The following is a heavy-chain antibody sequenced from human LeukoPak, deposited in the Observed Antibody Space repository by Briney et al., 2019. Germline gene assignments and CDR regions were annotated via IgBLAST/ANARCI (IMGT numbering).Heavy chain of an antibody. CDR2: MNPNSGNT. J-gene: IGHJ3*02. CDR3: ARVDFWSGYGVQNAFDI. D-gene: IGHD3-3*01. Sequence: ASVKVSCKASGYTFTSYAMHWVRQAPGQGLEWMGWMNPNSGNTGYAQKFQGRVTMTRNTSISTAYMELSSLRSEDTAVYYCARVDFWSGYGVQNAFDIWGQGTMVTVSS. CDR1: GYTFTSYA. V-gene: IGHV1-8*02.